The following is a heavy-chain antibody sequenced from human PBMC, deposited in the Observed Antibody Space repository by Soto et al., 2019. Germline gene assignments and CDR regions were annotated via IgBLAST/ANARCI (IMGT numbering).Heavy chain of an antibody. Sequence: ASVKVSCKASGYTFTSYDINWVRQATGQGLEWMGWMNPNSGNTGYAQKFQGRVTMTRNTSISTAYMELSSLRSEDTAVYYCASFTPVYGSYYYYDYGMDVWGQGTTVTVSS. CDR3: ASFTPVYGSYYYYDYGMDV. J-gene: IGHJ6*02. V-gene: IGHV1-8*01. CDR1: GYTFTSYD. CDR2: MNPNSGNT. D-gene: IGHD1-26*01.